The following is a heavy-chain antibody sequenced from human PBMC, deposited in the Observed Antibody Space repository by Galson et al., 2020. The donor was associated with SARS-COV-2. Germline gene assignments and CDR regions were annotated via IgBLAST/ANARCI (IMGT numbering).Heavy chain of an antibody. CDR3: AREPTSSTSQSKTNYYYYYAMDV. J-gene: IGHJ6*02. V-gene: IGHV3-48*02. D-gene: IGHD2-2*01. CDR1: GFTFSAYN. Sequence: GESLKISCAASGFTFSAYNMNWVRQAPGRGLEWLSYISSGGTAMYYEDSVKGRFTISRDNTKNSLSLQMNSVRDEDTAVYYCAREPTSSTSQSKTNYYYYYAMDVWGQGTTVTVSS. CDR2: ISSGGTAM.